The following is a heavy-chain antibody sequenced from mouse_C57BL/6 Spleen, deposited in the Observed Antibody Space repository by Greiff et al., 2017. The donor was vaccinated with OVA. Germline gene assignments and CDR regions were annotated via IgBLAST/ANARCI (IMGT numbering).Heavy chain of an antibody. CDR3: ARSGGSRGGDY. D-gene: IGHD1-1*01. CDR2: IYPGDGDT. Sequence: VQLQQSGPELVKPGASVKISCKASGYAFSSSWMNWVKQRPGKGLEWIGRIYPGDGDTNYNGKFKGKATLTADKSSSTAYMQLSSLTSEDAAVYFCARSGGSRGGDYWGQGATLTV. J-gene: IGHJ2*01. CDR1: GYAFSSSW. V-gene: IGHV1-82*01.